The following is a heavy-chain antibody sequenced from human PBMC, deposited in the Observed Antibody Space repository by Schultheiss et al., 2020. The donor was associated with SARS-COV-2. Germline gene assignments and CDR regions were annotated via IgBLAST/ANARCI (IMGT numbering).Heavy chain of an antibody. Sequence: GGSLRLSCAASGFTFDDYAMHWVRQAPGKGLEWVAVISYDGSNKYYADSVKGRFTISRDNSKNTLYLQMNSLRAEDTAVYYCARGSAYSSSWYYYGMDVWGQGTTVTAP. V-gene: IGHV3-30*01. D-gene: IGHD6-13*01. CDR3: ARGSAYSSSWYYYGMDV. J-gene: IGHJ6*02. CDR1: GFTFDDYA. CDR2: ISYDGSNK.